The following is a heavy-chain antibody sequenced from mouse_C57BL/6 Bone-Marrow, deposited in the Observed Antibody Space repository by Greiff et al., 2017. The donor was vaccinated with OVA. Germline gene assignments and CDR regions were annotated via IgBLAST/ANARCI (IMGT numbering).Heavy chain of an antibody. CDR2: INSDGGST. Sequence: EVKLMESGGGLVQPGESLKLSCESNEYEFPSHDMSWVRKTPEKRLELVAAINSDGGSTYYPDTMERRFIIARDNAKTTLYLQMSRLTSEDSALYYCARHSWDYYARDYWGQGTSVTVSS. V-gene: IGHV5-2*01. J-gene: IGHJ4*01. CDR3: ARHSWDYYARDY. CDR1: EYEFPSHD.